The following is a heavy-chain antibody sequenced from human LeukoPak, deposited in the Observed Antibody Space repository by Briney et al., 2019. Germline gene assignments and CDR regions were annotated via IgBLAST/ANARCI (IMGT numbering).Heavy chain of an antibody. J-gene: IGHJ4*02. CDR3: ASQYCSSTSCYLDY. CDR2: IYHSGST. V-gene: IGHV4-30-2*01. D-gene: IGHD2-2*01. Sequence: SETLSLTCAVSGGSISSGGYSWSWIRQPPGKGLEWIGYIYHSGSTYYNPSLKSRVTISVDRSKNQFSLKLSSVTAADTAVYYCASQYCSSTSCYLDYWGQGTLVTVSS. CDR1: GGSISSGGYS.